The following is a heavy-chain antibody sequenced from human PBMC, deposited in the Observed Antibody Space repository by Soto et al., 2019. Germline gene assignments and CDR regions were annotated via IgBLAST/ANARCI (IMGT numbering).Heavy chain of an antibody. CDR1: GDSISNLEYF. J-gene: IGHJ5*01. CDR3: ARGRYCLTGRCFPNWFDS. Sequence: PSETLSLTCSVSGDSISNLEYFWAWIRRPPEQALEYIGDIYKSATTYYNPSFESRVAISVETSKSQYSINVTSVTAADTAVYFCARGRYCLTGRCFPNWFDSWGQGALVTVSS. D-gene: IGHD7-27*01. V-gene: IGHV4-30-4*01. CDR2: IYKSATT.